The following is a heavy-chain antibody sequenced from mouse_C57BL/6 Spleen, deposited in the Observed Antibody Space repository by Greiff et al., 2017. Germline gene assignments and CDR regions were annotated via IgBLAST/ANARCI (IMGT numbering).Heavy chain of an antibody. D-gene: IGHD1-1*01. CDR1: GFTFSDYG. J-gene: IGHJ4*01. CDR3: ARDYYGSSWYYAMDY. V-gene: IGHV5-17*01. Sequence: EVMLVESGGGLVKPGGSLKLSCAASGFTFSDYGMHWVRQAPEKGLEWVAYISSGSSTIYYADTVKGRFTISRDNAKNTLFLQMTSLRSEDTAMYYCARDYYGSSWYYAMDYWGQGTSVTVSS. CDR2: ISSGSSTI.